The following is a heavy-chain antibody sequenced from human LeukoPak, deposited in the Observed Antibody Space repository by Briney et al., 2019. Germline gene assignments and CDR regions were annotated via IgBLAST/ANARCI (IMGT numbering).Heavy chain of an antibody. CDR2: AYYRSKWYN. D-gene: IGHD1-26*01. V-gene: IGHV6-1*01. CDR3: AREGTSRSGSYYDY. CDR1: GDSDSSNSAA. Sequence: SQTLSLTCAISGDSDSSNSAAWNWIRQSPSRGLEWLGRAYYRSKWYNDYAVSVKSRITINPDTSKNQFSLQLNSVTPEDTAVYYCAREGTSRSGSYYDYWGQGTLVTVSS. J-gene: IGHJ4*02.